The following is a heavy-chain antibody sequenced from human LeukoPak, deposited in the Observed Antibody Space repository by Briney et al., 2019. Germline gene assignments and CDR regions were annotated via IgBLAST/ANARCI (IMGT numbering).Heavy chain of an antibody. CDR2: MSYDGSNK. CDR1: GFTFSSYA. J-gene: IGHJ4*02. Sequence: GGSLRLSCAASGFTFSSYAMHWVRQAPGKGLEWVAVMSYDGSNKYYADSVEGRFTISRDNSKNTLYLQMNSLRAEDTAVYYCAKDPRTFGGVISFFDYWGQGTLVTVSS. CDR3: AKDPRTFGGVISFFDY. V-gene: IGHV3-30*04. D-gene: IGHD3-16*02.